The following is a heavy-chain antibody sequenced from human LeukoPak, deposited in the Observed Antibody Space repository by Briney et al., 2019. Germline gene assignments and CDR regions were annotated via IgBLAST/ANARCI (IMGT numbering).Heavy chain of an antibody. CDR3: AREPDAFDI. J-gene: IGHJ3*02. CDR2: ISNSGST. V-gene: IGHV4-59*01. CDR1: GDSISSYY. Sequence: SETLSLTCTVSGDSISSYYWSWIRQPPGKGLEWIGYISNSGSTNYNPSLKSRVTISVDTSKNQFPLKVRSVTAADTAVYYCAREPDAFDIWGQGTMVTVSS.